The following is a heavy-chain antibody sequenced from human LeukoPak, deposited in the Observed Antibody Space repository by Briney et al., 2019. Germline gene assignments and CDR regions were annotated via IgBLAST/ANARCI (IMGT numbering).Heavy chain of an antibody. CDR1: GYTLTELS. CDR2: FDPEDGET. J-gene: IGHJ4*02. D-gene: IGHD6-19*01. Sequence: GASVKVSFKVSGYTLTELSMHWVRQAPGKGLEWMGGFDPEDGETIYAQKFQGRVTMTEDTSTDTAYMELSSLRSEDTAVYYCATVSYSSGWYFDYWGQGTLVTVSS. CDR3: ATVSYSSGWYFDY. V-gene: IGHV1-24*01.